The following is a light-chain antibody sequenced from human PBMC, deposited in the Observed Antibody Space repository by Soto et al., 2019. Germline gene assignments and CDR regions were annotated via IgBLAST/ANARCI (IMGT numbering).Light chain of an antibody. V-gene: IGLV2-23*02. CDR3: CSCAGSTTLYV. CDR2: EVS. CDR1: SSDVGSYSL. J-gene: IGLJ1*01. Sequence: QSVLTQPASVSGSPGQSITISCTGTSSDVGSYSLVSWYQQHPGKAPKLMIYEVSKRPSGVSNRFSGSKSGNTASLTISGLQAEDEADYYCCSCAGSTTLYVFGSGTKVTVL.